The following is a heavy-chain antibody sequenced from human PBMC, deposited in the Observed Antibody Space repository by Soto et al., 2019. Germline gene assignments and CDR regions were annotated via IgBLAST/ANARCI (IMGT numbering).Heavy chain of an antibody. D-gene: IGHD3-22*01. CDR3: ARYRLWSSGYYPKDAFDI. Sequence: SVKVSCRASGGTFSSYAISWVRQAPGQGLEWMGGIIPIFGTANYAQKFQGRVTITADESTSTAYLELSSLRSEDTAVYYCARYRLWSSGYYPKDAFDIWGQGTMVTVSS. CDR1: GGTFSSYA. J-gene: IGHJ3*02. V-gene: IGHV1-69*13. CDR2: IIPIFGTA.